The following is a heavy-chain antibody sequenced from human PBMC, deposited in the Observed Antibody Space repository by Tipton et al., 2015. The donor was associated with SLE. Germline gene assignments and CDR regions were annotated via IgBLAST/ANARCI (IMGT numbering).Heavy chain of an antibody. CDR3: AKGSGYAPNYGMDV. V-gene: IGHV3-23*01. Sequence: SLRLSCAASGFTFSSYAMSWVRQAPGKGLEWVSAISGSGGSTYYADSVKGRFTISRDNSKNTLYLQMNSLRAEDTAVYYCAKGSGYAPNYGMDVWGQGTTVTVSS. CDR2: ISGSGGST. CDR1: GFTFSSYA. D-gene: IGHD3-22*01. J-gene: IGHJ6*02.